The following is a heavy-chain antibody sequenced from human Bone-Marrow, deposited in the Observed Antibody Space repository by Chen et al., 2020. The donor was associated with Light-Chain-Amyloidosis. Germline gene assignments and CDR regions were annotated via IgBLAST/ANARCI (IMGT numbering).Heavy chain of an antibody. Sequence: EVQLVESGGVVVQPGGSLRLSCAASGFTFDDFTMHWVRQVPGKGLEWVSLISWDGRSTYYADSVKSRFTISRDNSKNSQYLQMNSLRTEDTALYYCVKDIEQYQLLFGLRYWGQGTLVTVSS. CDR3: VKDIEQYQLLFGLRY. V-gene: IGHV3-43*01. CDR2: ISWDGRST. D-gene: IGHD2-2*01. J-gene: IGHJ4*02. CDR1: GFTFDDFT.